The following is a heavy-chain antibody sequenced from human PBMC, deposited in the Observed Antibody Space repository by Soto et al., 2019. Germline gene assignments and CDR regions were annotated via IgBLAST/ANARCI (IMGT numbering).Heavy chain of an antibody. CDR2: IIPIFGTA. V-gene: IGHV1-69*01. Sequence: QVQLVQSGAEVKKPGSSVKVSCKASGGTFSSYAISWVRQAPGHGLEWMGGIIPIFGTANYAQKFQGRVTISPDESTSTAYMELSSLRSEDTAVYYCARGDATVEVGAWFDYWGQGTLVTVSS. CDR1: GGTFSSYA. D-gene: IGHD4-4*01. J-gene: IGHJ4*02. CDR3: ARGDATVEVGAWFDY.